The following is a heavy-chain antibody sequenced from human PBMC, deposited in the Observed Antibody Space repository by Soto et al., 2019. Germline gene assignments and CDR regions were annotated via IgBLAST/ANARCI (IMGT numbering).Heavy chain of an antibody. CDR3: ARRDIVATIKGDY. CDR2: ISSTTNYI. J-gene: IGHJ4*02. V-gene: IGHV3-21*06. CDR1: GFTFTMYS. Sequence: PGGSLRLSCAASGFTFTMYSMNWVRDAPGKGLEWVSSISSTTNYIYYGDSMKGRFTISRDNAKNSLYLEMNSLRAEDTAVYYCARRDIVATIKGDYWGQGTLVTVSS. D-gene: IGHD5-12*01.